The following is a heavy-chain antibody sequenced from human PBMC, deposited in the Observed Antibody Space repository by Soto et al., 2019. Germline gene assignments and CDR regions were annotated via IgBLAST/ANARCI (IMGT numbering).Heavy chain of an antibody. CDR2: IIPIFGTA. D-gene: IGHD5-12*01. CDR1: GGTFSSYA. CDR3: ARGRPLDGYNPIDY. J-gene: IGHJ4*02. Sequence: QVQLVQSGAEVKKPGSSVKVSCKASGGTFSSYAISWVRQAPGQGLEWMGGIIPIFGTANYAQKFQGRVTITADESTSRAYRELSSLRSEDTAVYYCARGRPLDGYNPIDYWGQGSLVTVSS. V-gene: IGHV1-69*12.